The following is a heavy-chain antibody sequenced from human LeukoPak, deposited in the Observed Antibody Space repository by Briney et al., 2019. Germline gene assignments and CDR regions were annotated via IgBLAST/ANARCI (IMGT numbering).Heavy chain of an antibody. CDR2: IESNGAT. CDR1: GFSISRYY. D-gene: IGHD3-10*01. CDR3: ASRSYYHAGGGAFDI. Sequence: TGTLSLTCTVSGFSISRYYWSWVRQPPGKGLEWIGSIESNGATNYNPSLKSRVTISVDTSKNQFSLRLSSVTAADTAVYYCASRSYYHAGGGAFDIWGQGTIVTPSA. V-gene: IGHV4-4*08. J-gene: IGHJ3*02.